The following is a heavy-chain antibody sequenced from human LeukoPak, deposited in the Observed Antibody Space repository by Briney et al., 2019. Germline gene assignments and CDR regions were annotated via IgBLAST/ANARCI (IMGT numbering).Heavy chain of an antibody. D-gene: IGHD3-3*01. Sequence: PSETVSLTCTVAGDCISGSSYYGGWIRQPPGKGLEGRGSIYYSGSTYYNPSLKSRVTISIDTSKNQFSLKLSSVTAADTAVYYCARVVTIFGVVIHFDSWGQGTLVTVSS. CDR3: ARVVTIFGVVIHFDS. J-gene: IGHJ4*02. V-gene: IGHV4-39*01. CDR2: IYYSGST. CDR1: GDCISGSSYY.